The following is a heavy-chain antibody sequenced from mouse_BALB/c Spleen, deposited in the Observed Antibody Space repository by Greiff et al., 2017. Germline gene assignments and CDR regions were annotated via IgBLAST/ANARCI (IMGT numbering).Heavy chain of an antibody. V-gene: IGHV1-77*01. J-gene: IGHJ3*01. Sequence: QVQLKQSGPELVKPGASVKMSCKASGYTFTDYVISWVKQRTGQGLEWIGEIYPGSGSTYYNEKFKGKATLTADKSSNTAYMQLSSLTSEDSAVYFCARRFFAYWGQGTLVTVSA. CDR1: GYTFTDYV. CDR2: IYPGSGST. CDR3: ARRFFAY.